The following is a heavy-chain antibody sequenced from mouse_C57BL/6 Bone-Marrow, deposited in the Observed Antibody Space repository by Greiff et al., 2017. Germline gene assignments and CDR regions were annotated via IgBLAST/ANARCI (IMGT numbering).Heavy chain of an antibody. CDR3: ARLAFDGSGGDWYFDV. Sequence: VQLQQSGPELVKPGASVKLSCKASGYTFTSYDINWVKQRPGQGLEWIGWIYPRDGSTKYNEKFKGKATLTVDTSSSTAYMELHSLTSEDSAVYFCARLAFDGSGGDWYFDVWGTGTTVTVSS. J-gene: IGHJ1*03. CDR1: GYTFTSYD. D-gene: IGHD1-1*01. CDR2: IYPRDGST. V-gene: IGHV1-85*01.